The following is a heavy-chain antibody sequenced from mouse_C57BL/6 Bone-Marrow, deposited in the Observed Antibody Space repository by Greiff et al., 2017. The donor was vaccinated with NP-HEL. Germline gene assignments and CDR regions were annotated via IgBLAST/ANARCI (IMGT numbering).Heavy chain of an antibody. V-gene: IGHV1-82*01. J-gene: IGHJ3*01. Sequence: QVQLKESGPELVKPGASVKISCKASGYAFSSSWMNWVKQRPGKGLEWIGRIYPGDGDTNYNGKFKGKATLTADKSSSTAYMQLSSLTSEDSAVYFCAQTCQAWFAYWGQGTLVTVSA. D-gene: IGHD6-1*01. CDR2: IYPGDGDT. CDR1: GYAFSSSW. CDR3: AQTCQAWFAY.